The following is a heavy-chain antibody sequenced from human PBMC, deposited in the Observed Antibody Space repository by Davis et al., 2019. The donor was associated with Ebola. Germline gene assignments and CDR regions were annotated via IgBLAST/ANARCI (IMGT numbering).Heavy chain of an antibody. V-gene: IGHV1-69*04. CDR2: IIPILGIA. CDR3: AREDRKDFWSGYSYYYYGMDV. J-gene: IGHJ6*02. D-gene: IGHD3-3*01. CDR1: GGTFSSYA. Sequence: AASVKVSCKASGGTFSSYAISWVRQAPGQGLEWMGRIIPILGIANYAQKFQGRVTITADKSTSTAYMELSSLRSEDTAVYYCAREDRKDFWSGYSYYYYGMDVWGQGTTVTVSS.